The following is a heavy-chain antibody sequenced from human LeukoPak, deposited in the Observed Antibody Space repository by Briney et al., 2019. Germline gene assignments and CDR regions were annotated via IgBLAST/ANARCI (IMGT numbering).Heavy chain of an antibody. V-gene: IGHV1-69*13. CDR3: ASIYGSGSSLSNYYYGMDV. CDR1: GRTFNIYA. CDR2: IIPIFGTA. J-gene: IGHJ6*04. D-gene: IGHD3-10*01. Sequence: GASVNLSYKASGRTFNIYAISWVRQAPGQGLEWMGGIIPIFGTANYAQKFQGRVTITADESTSTAYMELSSLRSEDTAVYYCASIYGSGSSLSNYYYGMDVWGKGTTVTVSS.